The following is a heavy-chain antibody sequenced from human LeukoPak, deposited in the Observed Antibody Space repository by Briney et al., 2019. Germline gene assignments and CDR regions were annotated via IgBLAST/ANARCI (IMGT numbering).Heavy chain of an antibody. CDR1: GFTFSSYW. CDR3: ARDRKSSGLPFDY. CDR2: INTDGSST. Sequence: GGSLRLSCAASGFTFSSYWMHWVRQAPGKGLVWVSRINTDGSSTSYADSVKGRFTISRDNAKNTPYLQMNSLRDEDTAVYHCARDRKSSGLPFDYWGQGTLVTVSS. J-gene: IGHJ4*02. D-gene: IGHD6-19*01. V-gene: IGHV3-74*01.